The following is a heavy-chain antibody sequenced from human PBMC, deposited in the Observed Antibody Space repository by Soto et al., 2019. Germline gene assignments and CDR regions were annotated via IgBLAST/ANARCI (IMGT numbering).Heavy chain of an antibody. CDR3: ARPSCGGDCYSPVY. CDR2: ISSSSNTI. D-gene: IGHD2-21*02. CDR1: GFIFSNYN. J-gene: IGHJ4*02. V-gene: IGHV3-48*01. Sequence: EVQLVESGGGVVQPGGSLRLSCAASGFIFSNYNMHWVRQAPGKGLEWVSYISSSSNTIYYADSVKGRFTISRDNAKNSLYLQMNSLRAEDTAVYYCARPSCGGDCYSPVYWGQGTLVTVSS.